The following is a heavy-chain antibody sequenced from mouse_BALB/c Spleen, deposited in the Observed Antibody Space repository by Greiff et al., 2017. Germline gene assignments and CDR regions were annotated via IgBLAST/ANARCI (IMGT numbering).Heavy chain of an antibody. Sequence: VQLQQSGAELVRPGTSVKISCKASGYTFTNYWLGWVKQRPGHGLEWIGDIYPGGGYTNYNEKFKGKATLTADTSSSTAYMQLSSLTSEDSAVYFCAREGEFITTAYWYFDVWGAGTTVTVSS. CDR3: AREGEFITTAYWYFDV. D-gene: IGHD1-2*01. J-gene: IGHJ1*01. V-gene: IGHV1-63*02. CDR1: GYTFTNYW. CDR2: IYPGGGYT.